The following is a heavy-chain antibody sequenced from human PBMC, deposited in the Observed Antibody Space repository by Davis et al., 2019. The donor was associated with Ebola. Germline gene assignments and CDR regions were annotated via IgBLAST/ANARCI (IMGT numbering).Heavy chain of an antibody. CDR1: GYTFTGYY. V-gene: IGHV1-8*02. D-gene: IGHD3-10*01. CDR2: MNPNSGNT. CDR3: ARIVWFGVV. Sequence: ASVKVSCKASGYTFTGYYMHWVRQAPGQGLEWMGWMNPNSGNTGYAQKFQGRVTMTRNTSISTAYMELSSLRSEDTAVYYCARIVWFGVVWGQGTLVTVSS. J-gene: IGHJ4*02.